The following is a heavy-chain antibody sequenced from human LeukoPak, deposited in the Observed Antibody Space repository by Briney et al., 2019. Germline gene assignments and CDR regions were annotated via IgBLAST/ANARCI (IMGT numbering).Heavy chain of an antibody. CDR1: GFTFSGYA. D-gene: IGHD1-26*01. CDR2: ITGSGGTT. J-gene: IGHJ4*02. CDR3: AKDQWSYGGNSDY. V-gene: IGHV3-23*01. Sequence: GGPLRLSCAASGFTFSGYAMNWVRQAPGKGLEWVSAITGSGGTTYYADSVKGRFTISRDNSKNTLYLQMNSLRAEDTAVYYCAKDQWSYGGNSDYWGQGTLVTVSS.